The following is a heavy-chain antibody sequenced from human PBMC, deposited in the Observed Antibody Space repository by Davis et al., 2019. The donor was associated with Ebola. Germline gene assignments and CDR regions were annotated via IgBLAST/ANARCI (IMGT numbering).Heavy chain of an antibody. CDR3: ARDPFRSSSYVDH. Sequence: PGGSLRLSCAASGFTFSNYAMNWVRRAPGKGLEWVSGISASGDSTNYEDSVRGRFTISRDNSKNTLYLQMNSLRAEDTAVYYCARDPFRSSSYVDHWGQGTLVTVSS. CDR1: GFTFSNYA. CDR2: ISASGDST. D-gene: IGHD6-6*01. V-gene: IGHV3-23*01. J-gene: IGHJ4*02.